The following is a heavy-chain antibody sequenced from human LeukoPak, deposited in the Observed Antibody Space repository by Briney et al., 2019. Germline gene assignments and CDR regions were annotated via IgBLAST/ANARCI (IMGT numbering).Heavy chain of an antibody. V-gene: IGHV3-30*18. D-gene: IGHD6-6*01. Sequence: PGRSLRLSCAASGFTFSTYGMRWVRQAPGKGLEWVAVISYDGSNKYYADSVKGRFTISRDNSKNTLYLQMNSLRAEDTAVYYCAKGPPSSSAQYFQHWGQGTMVTVSS. CDR2: ISYDGSNK. CDR1: GFTFSTYG. J-gene: IGHJ1*01. CDR3: AKGPPSSSAQYFQH.